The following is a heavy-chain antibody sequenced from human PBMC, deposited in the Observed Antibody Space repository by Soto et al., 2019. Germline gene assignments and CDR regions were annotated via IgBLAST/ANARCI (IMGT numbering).Heavy chain of an antibody. V-gene: IGHV3-21*01. D-gene: IGHD3-16*01. Sequence: EVQLVESGGGLVKPGGSLRLSCAASGFTFSSYSMNWVRQAPGKGLEWVSSISSSSSYIYYADSVKGRFTISRDNAKNSLYRQLNGLGAEDTAGYYCAREFPGLGAHSNYGGQGTLSPSPQ. CDR3: AREFPGLGAHSNY. CDR2: ISSSSSYI. CDR1: GFTFSSYS. J-gene: IGHJ4*02.